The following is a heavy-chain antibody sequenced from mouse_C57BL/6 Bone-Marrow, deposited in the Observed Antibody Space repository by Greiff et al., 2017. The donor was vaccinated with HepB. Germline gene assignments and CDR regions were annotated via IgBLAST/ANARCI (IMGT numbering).Heavy chain of an antibody. V-gene: IGHV5-17*02. Sequence: EVQGVESGGGLVQPGGSRKLSCAASGFTFSSFGMHWVRQAPEKGLEWVAYINSGSSTIYYADTVKGRFTVSRDNPKNILFLQMTSLRSEDTAMYYCTRFYDYDNAMDYRGQGTSVTVSS. CDR3: TRFYDYDNAMDY. J-gene: IGHJ4*01. D-gene: IGHD2-4*01. CDR2: INSGSSTI. CDR1: GFTFSSFG.